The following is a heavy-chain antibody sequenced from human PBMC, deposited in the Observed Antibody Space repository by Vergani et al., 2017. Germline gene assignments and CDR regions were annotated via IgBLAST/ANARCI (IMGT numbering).Heavy chain of an antibody. CDR2: ISWNSNSI. CDR3: AKDLCTSSGGGWFDP. J-gene: IGHJ5*02. V-gene: IGHV3-9*02. Sequence: EVQLEESGGGLVLPGRSLRLSCVASGFTSAGYAMHWVRQAPGKGLEWVSGISWNSNSIGYADSVKGRFTISRDNAKNSLYLQMNSLRAEDTAVYYCAKDLCTSSGGGWFDPWGQGTLVTVSS. CDR1: GFTSAGYA. D-gene: IGHD6-6*01.